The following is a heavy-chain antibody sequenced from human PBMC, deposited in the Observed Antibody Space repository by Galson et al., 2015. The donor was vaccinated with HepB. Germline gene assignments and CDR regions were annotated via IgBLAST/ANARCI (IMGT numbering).Heavy chain of an antibody. CDR2: INWNGGST. Sequence: SLRLSCAASGFTFDDYGMSWVRQAPGKGLEWVSGINWNGGSTGYADSVKGRFTISRDNAKNSLYLQMNSLRAEDTALYHCARVSLVRGALSAFDIWGQGTMVTVSS. CDR1: GFTFDDYG. CDR3: ARVSLVRGALSAFDI. J-gene: IGHJ3*02. D-gene: IGHD3-10*01. V-gene: IGHV3-20*01.